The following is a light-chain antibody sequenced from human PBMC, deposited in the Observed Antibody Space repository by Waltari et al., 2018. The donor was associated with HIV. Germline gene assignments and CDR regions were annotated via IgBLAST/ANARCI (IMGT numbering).Light chain of an antibody. Sequence: EIVLTQSPGTLSLSPGERATLSCRASQSIGSDYLAWYQQKPGRAPRLLIYGASSRATGIPDRFSGSGSGTDFTLTISRLEPEDFAVYYCQQYGSSPKTFGQGTKVEIK. J-gene: IGKJ1*01. CDR2: GAS. CDR3: QQYGSSPKT. V-gene: IGKV3-20*01. CDR1: QSIGSDY.